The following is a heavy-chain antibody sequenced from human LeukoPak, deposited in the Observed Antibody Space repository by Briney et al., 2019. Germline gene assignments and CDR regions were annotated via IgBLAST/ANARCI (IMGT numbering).Heavy chain of an antibody. Sequence: GGSLRLSCAASGFTFDDYAMHWVRQAPGKGLEWVSGISWNSGSIDYADSVKGRFTISRDNAKNSLYLQMNSLRAEDTALYYCAKDRYYDSSGLPDYWGQGTLVTVSS. V-gene: IGHV3-9*01. CDR3: AKDRYYDSSGLPDY. CDR1: GFTFDDYA. CDR2: ISWNSGSI. D-gene: IGHD3-22*01. J-gene: IGHJ4*02.